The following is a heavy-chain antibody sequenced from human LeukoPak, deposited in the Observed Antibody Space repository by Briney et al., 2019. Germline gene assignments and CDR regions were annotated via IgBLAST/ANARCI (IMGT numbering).Heavy chain of an antibody. V-gene: IGHV1-2*02. CDR3: ARVRIGQQLDKYYYYAMDV. Sequence: ASVKVSCKASGYXFTDYYIHWVRQAPGQGLEWMGLINPNSGGTNYAQKFQGRVTMTTDTSISTAYMEVSTLRSDDTAVYYCARVRIGQQLDKYYYYAMDVWGQGTTVTVSS. CDR2: INPNSGGT. CDR1: GYXFTDYY. J-gene: IGHJ6*02. D-gene: IGHD6-13*01.